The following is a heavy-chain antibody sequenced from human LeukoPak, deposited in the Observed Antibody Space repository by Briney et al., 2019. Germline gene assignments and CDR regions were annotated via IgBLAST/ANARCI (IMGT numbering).Heavy chain of an antibody. CDR2: IDWDDDK. CDR1: GFSLSTSGMC. D-gene: IGHD6-13*01. V-gene: IGHV2-70*01. J-gene: IGHJ4*02. Sequence: SGPTLVNPPQTLTLTCTFSGFSLSTSGMCVSWIRQPPGKALEWLALIDWDDDKYYSTSLKTRLTISKDTSKNQVVLTMTNMDPVDTATYYCARTVTYSSSWYRFDYWGQGTLVTVSS. CDR3: ARTVTYSSSWYRFDY.